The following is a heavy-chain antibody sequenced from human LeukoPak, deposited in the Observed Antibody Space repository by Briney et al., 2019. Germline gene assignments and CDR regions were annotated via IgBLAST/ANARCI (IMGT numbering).Heavy chain of an antibody. Sequence: SETLSLTCTVSGGSISSYYWSWIRQPPGKGLEWIGYIYYSGSTNYNPSLKSRVTISVDTSKNQFSLKLSSVTAADTAVYYCARNPVAGRWLQTPKGGPGFDPWGQGTLVTVSS. CDR2: IYYSGST. CDR3: ARNPVAGRWLQTPKGGPGFDP. V-gene: IGHV4-59*08. D-gene: IGHD5-24*01. CDR1: GGSISSYY. J-gene: IGHJ5*02.